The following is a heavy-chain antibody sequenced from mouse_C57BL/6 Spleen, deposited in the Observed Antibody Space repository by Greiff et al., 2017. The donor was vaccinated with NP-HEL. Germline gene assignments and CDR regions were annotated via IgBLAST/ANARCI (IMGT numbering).Heavy chain of an antibody. J-gene: IGHJ2*01. D-gene: IGHD1-1*01. CDR1: GYTFTSYG. CDR3: ARRLDYYGSSYVGYFDY. CDR2: IYIGNGYT. Sequence: EVQLQQSGAELVRPGSSVKMSCKTSGYTFTSYGINWVKQRPGQGLEWIGYIYIGNGYTEYNEKFKGKATLTSDTSSSTAYMQLSSLTSEDSAIYFCARRLDYYGSSYVGYFDYWGQGTTLTVSS. V-gene: IGHV1-58*01.